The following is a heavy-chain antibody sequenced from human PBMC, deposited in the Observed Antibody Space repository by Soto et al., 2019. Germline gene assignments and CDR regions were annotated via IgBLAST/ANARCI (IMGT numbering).Heavy chain of an antibody. J-gene: IGHJ4*02. Sequence: EVQLLESGVGLVQPGGSLRLSCAASGLVFSAFAMSWVRQSPGKGLEWVSSITGSGGATYYADSVKGRFTISRDNSKNTLYMEMYGLRAEDTAVYYCAKDRYSSGLFFDYWGQGSLVTVSS. CDR3: AKDRYSSGLFFDY. CDR1: GLVFSAFA. V-gene: IGHV3-23*01. CDR2: ITGSGGAT. D-gene: IGHD6-19*01.